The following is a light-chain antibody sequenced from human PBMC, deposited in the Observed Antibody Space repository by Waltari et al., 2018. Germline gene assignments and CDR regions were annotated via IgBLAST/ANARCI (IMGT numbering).Light chain of an antibody. Sequence: HSVLMQPRSVSAAPGQKVTISCSGSSCNIRYNYVSWYQQFPGTAPKLLIYEISNRPSGVPNRFSGSKSGTSATLSITGLQTEDEADYYCASWDTSLSGEPFGGGTELTVL. CDR2: EIS. J-gene: IGLJ3*02. V-gene: IGLV1-51*02. CDR1: SCNIRYNY. CDR3: ASWDTSLSGEP.